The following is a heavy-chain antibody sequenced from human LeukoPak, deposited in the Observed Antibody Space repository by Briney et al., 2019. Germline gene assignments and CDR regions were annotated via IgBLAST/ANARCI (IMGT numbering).Heavy chain of an antibody. CDR3: ATGGRSGVAFES. Sequence: GGSVRLSCTASGFIATSNYMSWVRQAPGQGLEWVSLIYSDGSTYYADSVMGRSTISRDKSNNTLYHQMNSLRAEDTAVYYCATGGRSGVAFESWGQGTLVTVSS. CDR2: IYSDGST. J-gene: IGHJ4*02. D-gene: IGHD2-15*01. CDR1: GFIATSNY. V-gene: IGHV3-53*01.